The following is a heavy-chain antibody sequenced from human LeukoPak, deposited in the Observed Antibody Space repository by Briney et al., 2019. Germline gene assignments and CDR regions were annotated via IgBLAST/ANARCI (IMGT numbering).Heavy chain of an antibody. V-gene: IGHV3-33*01. CDR1: GFTFSSYG. D-gene: IGHD2-15*01. CDR2: IWYDGSNK. J-gene: IGHJ6*02. Sequence: GRSLRLSCAASGFTFSSYGMHWVRQAPGKGLEWVAVIWYDGSNKYYADSVKGRFTISRDNSKNTLYLQMNSLRAEDTAVYYCARQWGGYCSGGSCYGYYGMDVWGQGTTVTVSS. CDR3: ARQWGGYCSGGSCYGYYGMDV.